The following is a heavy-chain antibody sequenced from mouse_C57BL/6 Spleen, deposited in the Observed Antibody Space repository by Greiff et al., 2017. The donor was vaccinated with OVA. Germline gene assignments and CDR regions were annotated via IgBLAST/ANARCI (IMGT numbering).Heavy chain of an antibody. J-gene: IGHJ4*01. V-gene: IGHV5-9-1*02. CDR2: ISSGGDYI. D-gene: IGHD2-1*01. CDR3: TRDGNYEDYYAMDY. CDR1: GFTFSSYA. Sequence: EVMLVESGEGLVKPGGSLKLSCAASGFTFSSYAMSWVRQTPEKRLEWVAYISSGGDYIYYADTVKGRFTISRDNARNTLYLQMSSLKSEDTAMYYCTRDGNYEDYYAMDYWGQGTSVTVSS.